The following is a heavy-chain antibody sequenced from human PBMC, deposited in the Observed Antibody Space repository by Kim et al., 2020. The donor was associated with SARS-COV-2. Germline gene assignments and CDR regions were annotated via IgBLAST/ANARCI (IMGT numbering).Heavy chain of an antibody. CDR2: FDPEDGET. CDR3: ATAPLGKQQLLMDV. V-gene: IGHV1-24*01. CDR1: GYTLTELS. Sequence: ASVKFSCKVSGYTLTELSMHWVRQAPGKGLEWMGGFDPEDGETIYAQKFQGRVTMTEDTSTDTAYMELSSLRSEDTAVYYCATAPLGKQQLLMDVWGQGTTVTVSS. J-gene: IGHJ6*02. D-gene: IGHD6-13*01.